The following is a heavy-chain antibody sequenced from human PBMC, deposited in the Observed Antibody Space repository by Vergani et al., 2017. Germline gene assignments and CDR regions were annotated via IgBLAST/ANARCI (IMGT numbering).Heavy chain of an antibody. Sequence: QVQLQESGPGLVKPSETLSLTCTVSGGSISSYYWSWIRQPPGKGLEWIGYIYYSGSTNYNPSLKSRVTISVDTSKNQFSLKLSSVTAADTAVYYCARDTVVTWGDYYYYGMDVWGQGTTVTVSS. D-gene: IGHD4-23*01. CDR3: ARDTVVTWGDYYYYGMDV. J-gene: IGHJ6*02. CDR2: IYYSGST. CDR1: GGSISSYY. V-gene: IGHV4-59*01.